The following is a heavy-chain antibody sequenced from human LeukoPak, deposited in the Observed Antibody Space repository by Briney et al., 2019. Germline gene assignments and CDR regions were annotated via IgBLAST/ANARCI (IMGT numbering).Heavy chain of an antibody. CDR1: GGSISSGGYS. J-gene: IGHJ3*02. Sequence: SETLSLTCAVSGGSISSGGYSWSWIRQPPGKGLEWIGCIYYSGSTNYNPSLKSRVTISVDTSKNQFSLKLSSVTAADTAVYYCARLGRGYSYGFHAGAFDIWGQGTMVTVSS. CDR3: ARLGRGYSYGFHAGAFDI. D-gene: IGHD5-18*01. V-gene: IGHV4-61*08. CDR2: IYYSGST.